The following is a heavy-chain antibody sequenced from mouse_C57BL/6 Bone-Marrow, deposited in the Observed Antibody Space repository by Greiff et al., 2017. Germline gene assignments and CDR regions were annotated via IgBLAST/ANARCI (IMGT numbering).Heavy chain of an antibody. J-gene: IGHJ2*01. V-gene: IGHV5-9-1*02. Sequence: EVMLVESGEGLVKPGGSLKLSCAASGFTFSSYSMSWVRQTPGKRLEWVAYISSGGDYIYYADTVKGRFTFTSDNARNTLYLQMSSLKSEDTAMYYYTGFYDYDREFDYWGQGTTLTVSA. D-gene: IGHD2-4*01. CDR2: ISSGGDYI. CDR3: TGFYDYDREFDY. CDR1: GFTFSSYS.